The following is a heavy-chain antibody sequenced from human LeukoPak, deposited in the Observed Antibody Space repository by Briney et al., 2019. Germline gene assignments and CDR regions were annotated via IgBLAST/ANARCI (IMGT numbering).Heavy chain of an antibody. D-gene: IGHD3-22*01. CDR1: GGSISSYY. J-gene: IGHJ3*02. Sequence: PSETLSLTCTVSGGSISSYYWSWIRQPPGKGLEWIGYIYYSGSTNYNPSLKSRVTISVDTSKNQFSLKLSSVTAADTAVYYCARRHTYYYDSSGYPLYAFDIWGQGTMVTVSS. V-gene: IGHV4-59*01. CDR3: ARRHTYYYDSSGYPLYAFDI. CDR2: IYYSGST.